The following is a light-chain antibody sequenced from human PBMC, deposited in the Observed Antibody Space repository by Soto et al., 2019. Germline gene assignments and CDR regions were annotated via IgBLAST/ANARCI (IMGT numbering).Light chain of an antibody. CDR3: SSFASTHPYV. J-gene: IGLJ1*01. V-gene: IGLV2-14*01. Sequence: QSALTQPASVSGSPGQSITISCTGTSSDVAFYNHVSWYQQHPGKAPKLRIYEVNNRPSGVSHRFSGSKSGNTASLTISGLQAEDEADYYCSSFASTHPYVFGTGTKLTVL. CDR1: SSDVAFYNH. CDR2: EVN.